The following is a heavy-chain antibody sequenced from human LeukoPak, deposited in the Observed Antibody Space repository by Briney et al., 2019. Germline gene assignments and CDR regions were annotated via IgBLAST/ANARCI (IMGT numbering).Heavy chain of an antibody. CDR1: GFTFSIYE. CDR3: ARERQSCGGDCSGY. V-gene: IGHV3-48*03. CDR2: IIQSGSTV. Sequence: GGSLRLSCVASGFTFSIYEMNWVRQAPGKGLEWVSYIIQSGSTVYYADSVKGRFTISRDNAMNSLYLQMNSLRAEDTAVYYCARERQSCGGDCSGYWGQGTLVTVSS. J-gene: IGHJ4*02. D-gene: IGHD2-21*01.